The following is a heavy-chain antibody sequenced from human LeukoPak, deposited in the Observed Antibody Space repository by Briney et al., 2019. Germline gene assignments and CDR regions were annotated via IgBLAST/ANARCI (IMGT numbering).Heavy chain of an antibody. CDR2: IYYSGST. V-gene: IGHV4-39*07. CDR3: AREGYCSSTSCSIDY. J-gene: IGHJ4*02. CDR1: GGSISSSSYY. Sequence: SETLSLTCTVSGGSISSSSYYWGWLRQPPGKGLEWIGSIYYSGSTYYNPSLESRVTISVDTSKNQFSLKLSSVTAADTAVYYCAREGYCSSTSCSIDYWGQGTLVTVSS. D-gene: IGHD2-2*01.